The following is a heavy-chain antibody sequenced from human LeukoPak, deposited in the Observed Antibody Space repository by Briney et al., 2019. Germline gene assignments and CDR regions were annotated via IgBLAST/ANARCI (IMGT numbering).Heavy chain of an antibody. D-gene: IGHD2-8*01. J-gene: IGHJ5*02. V-gene: IGHV3-74*01. Sequence: GGSLRLSCAASGFSFSYYWMHWVRQGSGKGPVWVSRIIGDGTRTDYADSVKGRFTISRDNAKSTLYLQMNSLTVEDTAVYYCLRVDDTNGHNWFDPWGQGTLVAVSS. CDR1: GFSFSYYW. CDR2: IIGDGTRT. CDR3: LRVDDTNGHNWFDP.